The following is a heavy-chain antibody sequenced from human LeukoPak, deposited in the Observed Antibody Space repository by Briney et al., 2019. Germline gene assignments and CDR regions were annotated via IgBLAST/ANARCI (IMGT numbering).Heavy chain of an antibody. D-gene: IGHD1-26*01. CDR1: GFTSSNYW. CDR3: ARWDTGSYYGLGD. J-gene: IGHJ4*02. V-gene: IGHV3-7*01. CDR2: IKQDGSER. Sequence: GGSLRLSCAASGFTSSNYWMSWVRQPPGKGLEWVANIKQDGSERYYVDSVKGRFTISRDNAKNSLYLQMNSLRADDTAVYYCARWDTGSYYGLGDWGQGTLVTVSS.